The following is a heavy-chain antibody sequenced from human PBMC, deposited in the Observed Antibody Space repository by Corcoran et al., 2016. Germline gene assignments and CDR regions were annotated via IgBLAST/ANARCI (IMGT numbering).Heavy chain of an antibody. D-gene: IGHD2-21*02. CDR1: GGSISSSSYY. Sequence: QLQLQESGPGLVKPSETLSLTCTVSGGSISSSSYYWGWIRQPPGKGLEWIGSIYYSGSTYYNPSLKSRVTISVDTSKNQFSLKLSSVTAADTAVYYCARLPGGGNSLWFDPWGQGTLVTVSS. CDR3: ARLPGGGNSLWFDP. J-gene: IGHJ5*02. CDR2: IYYSGST. V-gene: IGHV4-39*01.